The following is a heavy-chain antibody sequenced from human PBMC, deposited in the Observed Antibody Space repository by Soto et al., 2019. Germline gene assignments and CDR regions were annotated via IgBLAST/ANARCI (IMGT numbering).Heavy chain of an antibody. Sequence: QVQVVQSGAEVKKPGASVKISCKTSGYSCTDDYLHWVRQAPGQGLAWVGWINPHSGSTNFAQKFLGRVSMTRDTSISTADMELFRLTSDETAIYYCARAVYCGDDCYSYGMDVWGQGATGTVSS. CDR2: INPHSGST. V-gene: IGHV1-2*02. CDR1: GYSCTDDY. D-gene: IGHD2-21*02. CDR3: ARAVYCGDDCYSYGMDV. J-gene: IGHJ6*02.